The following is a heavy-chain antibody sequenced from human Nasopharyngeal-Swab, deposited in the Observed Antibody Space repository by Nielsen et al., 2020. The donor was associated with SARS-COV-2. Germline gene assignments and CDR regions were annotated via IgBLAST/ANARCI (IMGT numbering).Heavy chain of an antibody. CDR2: ISSSSSYI. Sequence: WIRQPPGKGLEWVSSISSSSSYIYYADSVKGRFTISRDNAKNSLYLQMNSLRAEDTAVYYCARDTPTPDTAMIRGWLGLYYYYGMDVWGQGTTVTVSS. J-gene: IGHJ6*02. V-gene: IGHV3-21*01. CDR3: ARDTPTPDTAMIRGWLGLYYYYGMDV. D-gene: IGHD5-18*01.